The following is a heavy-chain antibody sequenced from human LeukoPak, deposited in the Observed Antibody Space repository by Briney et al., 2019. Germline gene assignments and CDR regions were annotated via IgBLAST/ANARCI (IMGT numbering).Heavy chain of an antibody. CDR3: ARGRGV. Sequence: GXEXIXXXYXXGXTXYXPSLXSRVSISVDTSKNQFSLKXSSVTAADTAVYYCARGRGVWGQGTTVTVSS. V-gene: IGHV4-31*02. J-gene: IGHJ6*02. CDR2: XYXXGXT.